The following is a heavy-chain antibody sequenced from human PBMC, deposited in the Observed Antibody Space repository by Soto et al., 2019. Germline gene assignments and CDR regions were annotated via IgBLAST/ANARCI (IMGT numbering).Heavy chain of an antibody. D-gene: IGHD3-10*01. CDR3: ARVNRITMVRGVNNWFDP. CDR1: GGSISSSNW. Sequence: QVQLQESGPGLVKPSGTLSLTCAVSGGSISSSNWWSWVRQPPGKGLEWIGEIYHSGSTNYNPSLKRRVTISVDKSKNQFSLKLSSVTAADTAVYYCARVNRITMVRGVNNWFDPWGQGTLVTVSS. CDR2: IYHSGST. J-gene: IGHJ5*02. V-gene: IGHV4-4*02.